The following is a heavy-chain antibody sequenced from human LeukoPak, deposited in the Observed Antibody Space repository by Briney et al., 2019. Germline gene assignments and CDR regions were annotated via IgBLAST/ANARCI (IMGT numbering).Heavy chain of an antibody. V-gene: IGHV3-48*04. D-gene: IGHD3-3*01. Sequence: PGGSLRLSCAASGFTFSSYSMNWVRQAPGKGLEWVSYISSSSSTIYYADSVKGRFTISRDNAKNSLYLQMNSLRAEDTAVYYCARGLSYGVAFGDYWGQGTLVTVSS. J-gene: IGHJ4*02. CDR3: ARGLSYGVAFGDY. CDR2: ISSSSSTI. CDR1: GFTFSSYS.